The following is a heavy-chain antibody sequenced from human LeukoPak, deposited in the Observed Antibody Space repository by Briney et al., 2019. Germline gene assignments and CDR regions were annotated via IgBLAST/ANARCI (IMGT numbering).Heavy chain of an antibody. CDR3: VRSGILTGYFAF. Sequence: GGSLRLSCAASGFTFSDYYMHWIRQAPGKGLEWLSYISSSGSTKNYADSVKGRFTISRDNAKNSLYLQMNSLRVEDTAVYYCVRSGILTGYFAFWGQGTLVTVSS. CDR1: GFTFSDYY. J-gene: IGHJ4*02. V-gene: IGHV3-11*01. D-gene: IGHD3-9*01. CDR2: ISSSGSTK.